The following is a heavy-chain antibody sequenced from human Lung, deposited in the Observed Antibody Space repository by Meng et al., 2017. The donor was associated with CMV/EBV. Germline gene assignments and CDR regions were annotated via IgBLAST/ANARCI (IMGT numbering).Heavy chain of an antibody. D-gene: IGHD1-26*01. Sequence: QAQLVQVGGEVKKPGASVKVSCKASGYTFTNYGITWVRQAPGQGLEWMGWISAYNGNTNYAQTLQGRLTMTTDTSTSTAYMELRSLRSDDTAVYYCARVEVGITSGDYWGRGTLVTVSS. J-gene: IGHJ4*02. CDR3: ARVEVGITSGDY. V-gene: IGHV1-18*01. CDR2: ISAYNGNT. CDR1: GYTFTNYG.